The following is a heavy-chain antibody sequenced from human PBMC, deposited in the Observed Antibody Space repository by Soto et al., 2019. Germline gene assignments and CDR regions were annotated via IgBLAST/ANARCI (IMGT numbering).Heavy chain of an antibody. CDR3: ARIISSGWYVGGMDV. V-gene: IGHV1-3*01. CDR2: INAGNGNT. D-gene: IGHD6-19*01. Sequence: ASVKVSCKASGYTFTSYAMHWVRQAPGQRLEWMGWINAGNGNTKYSQKFQGRVTITRDTSASTAYMELSSLRSEDTAVYYCARIISSGWYVGGMDVWGQGTTVTVSS. J-gene: IGHJ6*02. CDR1: GYTFTSYA.